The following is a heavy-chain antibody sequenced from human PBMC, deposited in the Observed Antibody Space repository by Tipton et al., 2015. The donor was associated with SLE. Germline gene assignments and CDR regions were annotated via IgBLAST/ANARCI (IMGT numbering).Heavy chain of an antibody. J-gene: IGHJ4*02. CDR1: GDSIGSGNYY. CDR3: ARVHPWGLFDY. Sequence: TLSLTCTVSGDSIGSGNYYWSWIRQPPGKGLEWIGYIYYSGSTNYNPSLKSRVTISVDTSKNQFSLKLSSVTAADTAVYYCARVHPWGLFDYWGQGTLVTVSA. CDR2: IYYSGST. V-gene: IGHV4-61*01. D-gene: IGHD3-16*01.